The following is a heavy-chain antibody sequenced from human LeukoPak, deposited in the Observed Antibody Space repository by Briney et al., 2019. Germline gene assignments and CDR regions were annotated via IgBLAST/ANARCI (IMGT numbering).Heavy chain of an antibody. J-gene: IGHJ3*02. CDR1: GYTFTSYY. D-gene: IGHD6-13*01. Sequence: ASVKVSCKASGYTFTSYYMHWVRQAPGQGLEWMGIIKPSGGSTSYAQKFQGRVTMTRDTSTSTVYMELSSLRSEDTAVYYCARPLSSSWTRSAFDIWGQGTMVTVSS. V-gene: IGHV1-46*01. CDR2: IKPSGGST. CDR3: ARPLSSSWTRSAFDI.